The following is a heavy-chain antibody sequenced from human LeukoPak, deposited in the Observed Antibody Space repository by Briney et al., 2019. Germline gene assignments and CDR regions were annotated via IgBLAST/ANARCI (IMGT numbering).Heavy chain of an antibody. V-gene: IGHV4-59*01. CDR3: ARVGVGATMDV. J-gene: IGHJ6*02. Sequence: SETLSLTCTVSGGSISGYYWSWIRQPPGKGLEWIGYVYYSGSTNYSPSLKGRVTISVDTSKNQFSLKLSSVTAADTAVYYCARVGVGATMDVWGQGTTVTVSS. D-gene: IGHD3-16*01. CDR2: VYYSGST. CDR1: GGSISGYY.